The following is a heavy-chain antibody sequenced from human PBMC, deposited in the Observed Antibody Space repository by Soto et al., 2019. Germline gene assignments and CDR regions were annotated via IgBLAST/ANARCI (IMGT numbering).Heavy chain of an antibody. Sequence: NPSETLSLTCTVSGSSISSYYWSWIRQPPGKGLEWIGYIYYSGSTNYNPSLKSRVTISVDTSKNQFSLKLSSVTAADTAVYYCARDQFGVDLWGKGTLVTVSS. J-gene: IGHJ4*02. D-gene: IGHD3-3*01. CDR2: IYYSGST. V-gene: IGHV4-59*01. CDR3: ARDQFGVDL. CDR1: GSSISSYY.